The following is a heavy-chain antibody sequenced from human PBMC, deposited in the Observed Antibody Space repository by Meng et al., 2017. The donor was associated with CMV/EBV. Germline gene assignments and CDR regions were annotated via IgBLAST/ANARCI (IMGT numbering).Heavy chain of an antibody. V-gene: IGHV3-9*01. CDR1: GFTFDDYA. D-gene: IGHD3-22*01. CDR3: AKRASSGYYSLAFDI. J-gene: IGHJ3*02. CDR2: ISWNSGSI. Sequence: GGSLRLSCAASGFTFDDYAMHGVRQAPGKGLEWVSGISWNSGSIGYADSVKGRFTISRDNAKNSLYLQMNSLRAEDTALYYCAKRASSGYYSLAFDIWGQGTMVTVSS.